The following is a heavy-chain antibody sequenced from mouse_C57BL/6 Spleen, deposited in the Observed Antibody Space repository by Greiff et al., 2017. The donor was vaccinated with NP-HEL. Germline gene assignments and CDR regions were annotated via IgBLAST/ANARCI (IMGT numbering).Heavy chain of an antibody. CDR2: ICPGSGST. J-gene: IGHJ3*01. Sequence: VQLQQPGAELVKPGASVKMSCKASGYTFTSYWITWVKQRPGQGLEWIGDICPGSGSTNYNEKFKSKATLTVDTSSSTAYMQLSSLTSEDSAVYYCARSYYGSSSTWFAYWGQGTLVTVSA. V-gene: IGHV1-55*01. D-gene: IGHD1-1*01. CDR3: ARSYYGSSSTWFAY. CDR1: GYTFTSYW.